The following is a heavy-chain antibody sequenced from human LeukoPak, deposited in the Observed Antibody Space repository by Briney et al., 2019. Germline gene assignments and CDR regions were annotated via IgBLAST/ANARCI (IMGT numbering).Heavy chain of an antibody. CDR3: ARGPPGPAGYFQH. D-gene: IGHD3-10*01. Sequence: GGSLRLSCAASGFTFSSYGMSWVRQAPGKGLEWVAVVVYDGNKEYYADSVKGRFTISRDNSKNTLYLQMSSLRGDDTAVYYCARGPPGPAGYFQHWGQGTLVTVSS. CDR2: VVYDGNKE. CDR1: GFTFSSYG. J-gene: IGHJ1*01. V-gene: IGHV3-30*03.